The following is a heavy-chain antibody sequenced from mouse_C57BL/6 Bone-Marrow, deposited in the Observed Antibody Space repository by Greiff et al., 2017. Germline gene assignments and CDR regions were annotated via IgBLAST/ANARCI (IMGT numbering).Heavy chain of an antibody. V-gene: IGHV3-6*01. Sequence: LVESGPGLVKPSQSLSLTCPVTGYSITSGYYWNWIRQFPGNKLEWMGYISYDGSNNYNPSLKNRISITRDTSKNQFFLKLNSVTTEDTATYYCARAVGYAMDYWGQGTSVTVSS. D-gene: IGHD1-1*01. J-gene: IGHJ4*01. CDR3: ARAVGYAMDY. CDR1: GYSITSGYY. CDR2: ISYDGSN.